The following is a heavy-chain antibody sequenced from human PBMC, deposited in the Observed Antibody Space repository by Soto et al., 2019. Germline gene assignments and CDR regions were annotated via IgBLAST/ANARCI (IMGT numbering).Heavy chain of an antibody. CDR2: IVPIFGST. V-gene: IGHV1-69*01. CDR1: GGTFSSYA. D-gene: IGHD1-26*01. J-gene: IGHJ6*02. CDR3: AGGFYSGRPRAVVYCGLDV. Sequence: VQLVQSGAEVKEPGSSVTVSCKASGGTFSSYAISWVRQAPGQGLEWMGGIVPIFGSTDYPQKFLGRVRITAVVSTRTIYMEVTELRSDDTAIYFGAGGFYSGRPRAVVYCGLDVWGHGTMVTVSS.